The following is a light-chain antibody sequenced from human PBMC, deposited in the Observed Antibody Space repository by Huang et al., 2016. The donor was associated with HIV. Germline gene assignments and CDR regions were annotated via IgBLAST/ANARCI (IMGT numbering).Light chain of an antibody. V-gene: IGKV3-11*01. Sequence: EIVLTQSPATLSLSAGERATLSCRASQSVSSYLALYQQKAGQAPRLLIYDASNRATGIPARFSGSGSGTDFTLTISSLEPEDFAVYYCQHPGTFGQGTRLEIK. CDR2: DAS. CDR3: QHPGT. CDR1: QSVSSY. J-gene: IGKJ5*01.